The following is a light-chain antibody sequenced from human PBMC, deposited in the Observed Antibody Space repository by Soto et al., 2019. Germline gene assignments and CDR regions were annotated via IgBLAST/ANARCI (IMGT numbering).Light chain of an antibody. V-gene: IGKV1-5*03. CDR3: QHYNSYSEA. Sequence: IKMTHSPSTLSGYVGDRVTITCRASQTISSWLAWYQQKPGKAPKLLIYKASTLKSGVPSRFSGSGSGTEFTLTISSLQPDDFATYYCQHYNSYSEAFGQGTKVDI. CDR1: QTISSW. J-gene: IGKJ1*01. CDR2: KAS.